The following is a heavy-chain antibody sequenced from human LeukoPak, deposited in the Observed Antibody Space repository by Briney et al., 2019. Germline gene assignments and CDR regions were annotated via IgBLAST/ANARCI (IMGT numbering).Heavy chain of an antibody. CDR1: GFTFSIYW. D-gene: IGHD1-1*01. J-gene: IGHJ4*02. V-gene: IGHV3-7*04. CDR2: IRHDGGEK. Sequence: TVGSLRLSCAASGFTFSIYWMSCFRQAPGKALERVANIRHDGGEKYYVDSVKGRFTISRDNAKNSLYLQMNSLRAEDTAVYYCARYWNGGNYDYWGQGTLVTVSS. CDR3: ARYWNGGNYDY.